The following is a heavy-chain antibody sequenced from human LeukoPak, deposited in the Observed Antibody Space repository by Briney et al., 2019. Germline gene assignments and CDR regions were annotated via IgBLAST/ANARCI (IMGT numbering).Heavy chain of an antibody. CDR3: ARLYCDVGICYSYYMDV. Sequence: GGSLRLSCTASGFTFRGYWLIWVRQALGKGLQWVADIKQDGSDRFYVDSVKGRFTISRDNAKNSVYLQMNSLRAEDTAVYYCARLYCDVGICYSYYMDVWGKGTTVTVSS. V-gene: IGHV3-7*01. D-gene: IGHD2-21*01. CDR2: IKQDGSDR. CDR1: GFTFRGYW. J-gene: IGHJ6*03.